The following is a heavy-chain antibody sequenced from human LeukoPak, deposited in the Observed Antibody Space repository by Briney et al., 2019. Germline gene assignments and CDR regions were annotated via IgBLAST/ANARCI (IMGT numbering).Heavy chain of an antibody. J-gene: IGHJ4*02. Sequence: SETLSLTCTVSGGSISTYYWSWLRNPPGRGLEFLGYVYYSGSSNYNPSLKGRVTVSVDTSRNQFSLKLRSVTVADTAMYYCARSGYDFAGGFDSWDQGTLVTVSS. CDR2: VYYSGSS. CDR3: ARSGYDFAGGFDS. D-gene: IGHD5-12*01. CDR1: GGSISTYY. V-gene: IGHV4-59*01.